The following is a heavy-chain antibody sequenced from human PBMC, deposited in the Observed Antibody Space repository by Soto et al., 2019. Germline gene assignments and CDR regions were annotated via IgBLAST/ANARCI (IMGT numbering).Heavy chain of an antibody. CDR1: GGSISSGGYS. Sequence: SETLSLTCAVSGGSISSGGYSCSWIRQPPGKGLEWIGYIYHSGSTYYNPSLKSRVTISVDRSKNQFSLKLDSVTAADTAVYYCARDLWGYCGTDCYPLDVWGQGTTVTVSS. CDR3: ARDLWGYCGTDCYPLDV. D-gene: IGHD2-21*02. V-gene: IGHV4-30-2*01. CDR2: IYHSGST. J-gene: IGHJ6*02.